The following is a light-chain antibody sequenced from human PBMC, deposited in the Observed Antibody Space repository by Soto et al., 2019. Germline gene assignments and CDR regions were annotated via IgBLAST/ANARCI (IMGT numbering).Light chain of an antibody. CDR2: AAS. Sequence: QMTQSPSSLFASVGDRVTITCRSSQSITSHLNWYQQKVGQSPKLLIYAASTLQSGVPQRFSGSGSGTEFTLTISGLQREDFATYYCQQSHSAPLTFGGGTKVEIK. CDR1: QSITSH. V-gene: IGKV1-39*01. CDR3: QQSHSAPLT. J-gene: IGKJ4*01.